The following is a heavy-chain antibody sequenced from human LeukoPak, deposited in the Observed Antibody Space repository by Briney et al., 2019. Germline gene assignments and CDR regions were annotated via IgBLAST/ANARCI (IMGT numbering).Heavy chain of an antibody. D-gene: IGHD6-19*01. J-gene: IGHJ4*02. CDR1: GGSISSYY. Sequence: SETLSLTCTVSGGSISSYYWSWIRQPPGKGLEWIGYVYGSGYTNYNPSLKSRVTMSIDTSKNHFSLKLTSVTAADTATYYCARETSLAGFASGLGFNYWGQGILVTVSS. CDR3: ARETSLAGFASGLGFNY. V-gene: IGHV4-59*01. CDR2: VYGSGYT.